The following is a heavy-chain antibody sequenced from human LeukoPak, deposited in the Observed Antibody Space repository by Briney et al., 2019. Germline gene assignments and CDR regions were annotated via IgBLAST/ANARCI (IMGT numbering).Heavy chain of an antibody. CDR3: AKDQGTASNWFDS. V-gene: IGHV3-21*01. Sequence: GGSLRLSCAASGFTFSSYSMNWVRQAPGKGLEWVSSISSSSSYIYYADFVKGRFTISRDNSKNTMYLQMNSLRLDDSALYHCAKDQGTASNWFDSWGQGTLVTVSS. J-gene: IGHJ5*01. CDR1: GFTFSSYS. D-gene: IGHD5-18*01. CDR2: ISSSSSYI.